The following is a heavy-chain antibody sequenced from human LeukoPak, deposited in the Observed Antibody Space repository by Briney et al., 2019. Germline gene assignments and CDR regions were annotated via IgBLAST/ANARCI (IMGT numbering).Heavy chain of an antibody. Sequence: PSETLSLTCTVSGGSVSSGSYYWSWIRQPPGKGLEWVGYIYYSGSTNYNPSLQSRVTVSVDTSQNQFSLKLSSVTAADTAVYYCARGVEYSYGYPYFDYWGQGTLVTVSS. CDR2: IYYSGST. CDR3: ARGVEYSYGYPYFDY. CDR1: GGSVSSGSYY. V-gene: IGHV4-61*01. J-gene: IGHJ4*02. D-gene: IGHD5-18*01.